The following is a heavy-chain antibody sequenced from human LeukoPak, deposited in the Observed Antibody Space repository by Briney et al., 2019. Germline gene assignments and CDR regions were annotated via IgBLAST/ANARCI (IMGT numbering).Heavy chain of an antibody. CDR2: IIPIFRSA. CDR1: GGPFSTFA. CDR3: ARAQYNTWPPAPIDY. D-gene: IGHD1-1*01. J-gene: IGHJ4*02. Sequence: VASVKVSCKASGGPFSTFAISWVRQAPGQGLEWMGEIIPIFRSATYAQMFQGRVTITADESTTTALMELSSLRSADTPVYYCARAQYNTWPPAPIDYWGQGTLVTVSS. V-gene: IGHV1-69*13.